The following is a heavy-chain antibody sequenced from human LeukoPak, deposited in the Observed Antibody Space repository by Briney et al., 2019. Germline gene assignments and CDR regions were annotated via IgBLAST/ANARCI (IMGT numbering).Heavy chain of an antibody. J-gene: IGHJ3*01. CDR2: IYSGDSDT. Sequence: GESLKISCKGSGYSFTRYWIGWVRQMPGKGLEWMGIIYSGDSDTRYSPSFQGQVTISADKSISTAYLQWTSLKASDTAIYYCARPYSSGFDAFDVWGQGTMVTVSS. D-gene: IGHD6-19*01. V-gene: IGHV5-51*01. CDR3: ARPYSSGFDAFDV. CDR1: GYSFTRYW.